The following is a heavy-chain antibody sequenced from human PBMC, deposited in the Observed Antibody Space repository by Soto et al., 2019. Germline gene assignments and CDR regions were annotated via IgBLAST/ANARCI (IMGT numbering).Heavy chain of an antibody. Sequence: GGSLRLSCAASGFTFDDYTMHWVRQAPGKGLKWVSLISWDGGSTYYADSVKGRFTISRDNSKNSLYLQMNSLRTEDTALYYCAKELTIFGAGYYGMDVWGQGTTVTVSS. D-gene: IGHD3-3*01. CDR3: AKELTIFGAGYYGMDV. J-gene: IGHJ6*02. CDR1: GFTFDDYT. CDR2: ISWDGGST. V-gene: IGHV3-43*01.